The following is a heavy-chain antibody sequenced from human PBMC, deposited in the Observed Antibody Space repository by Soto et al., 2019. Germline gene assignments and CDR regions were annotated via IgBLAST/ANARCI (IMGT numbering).Heavy chain of an antibody. D-gene: IGHD6-19*01. J-gene: IGHJ5*02. Sequence: QVQLVQSGAEVKKPGASVKVSCKASGYTFTSYDINWVRQATGQGLEWMGWMNPNSGNTGYAQKFQGRGHKTRNNSISTAYMELSSLRSEDTAVYYCARNDGYSSGWYWFDPWGQGTLVTVSS. V-gene: IGHV1-8*01. CDR2: MNPNSGNT. CDR1: GYTFTSYD. CDR3: ARNDGYSSGWYWFDP.